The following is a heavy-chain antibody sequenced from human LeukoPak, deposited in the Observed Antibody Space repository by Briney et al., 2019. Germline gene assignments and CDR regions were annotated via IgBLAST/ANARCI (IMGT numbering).Heavy chain of an antibody. CDR3: AKDGAGGNSR. CDR2: ISGSGGST. J-gene: IGHJ4*02. CDR1: GFTFSSYA. V-gene: IGHV3-23*01. Sequence: PGGSLRLSCAASGFTFSSYAMSWVRQAPGKGLEWVSTISGSGGSTYHADSVKGRCTISRDNSKNTLYLQMNSLRAEDTAVYYCAKDGAGGNSRWGQGTLVTVSS. D-gene: IGHD4-23*01.